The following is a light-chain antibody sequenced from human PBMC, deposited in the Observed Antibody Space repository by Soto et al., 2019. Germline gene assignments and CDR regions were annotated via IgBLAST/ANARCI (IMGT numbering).Light chain of an antibody. V-gene: IGKV3-20*01. CDR3: QQHGTT. CDR2: GAS. Sequence: EIVMTQSPATLSVSPGGRATLSCRASQSISDTLAWYQQKPGQAPRLLIYGASSRATGIPDRFSGSGSGTDFTLTISRLEPEDSAVYYCQQHGTTFGQGTKVDIK. CDR1: QSISDT. J-gene: IGKJ1*01.